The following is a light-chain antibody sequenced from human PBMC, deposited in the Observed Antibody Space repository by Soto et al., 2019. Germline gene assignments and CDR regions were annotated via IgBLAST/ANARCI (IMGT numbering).Light chain of an antibody. CDR1: ATIYRY. J-gene: IGKJ2*01. V-gene: IGKV1-39*01. CDR2: DAS. CDR3: QTGLQPPHT. Sequence: IQMTQSPPSLSASVGDRVTITCRASATIYRYLNWYQQKPGKAPSLLISDASTLQSGVPSRFSGSGSGTDFPPPLNNLEFGNSGTYFRQTGLQPPHTFGQGTKVEI.